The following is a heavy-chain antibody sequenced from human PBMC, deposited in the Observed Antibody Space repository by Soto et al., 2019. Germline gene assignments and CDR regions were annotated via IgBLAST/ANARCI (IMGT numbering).Heavy chain of an antibody. CDR2: IWYDGSSK. CDR1: GFTFSSYG. Sequence: GGSLRLSCAASGFTFSSYGMHWVRQAPGKGLEWVAVIWYDGSSKYYADSVKGRFTISRDNSKNTLYLQMNSLRAEDTAVYYCAREVGVATISDYYYGMDVWGQGTTVTVSS. J-gene: IGHJ6*02. D-gene: IGHD5-12*01. V-gene: IGHV3-33*01. CDR3: AREVGVATISDYYYGMDV.